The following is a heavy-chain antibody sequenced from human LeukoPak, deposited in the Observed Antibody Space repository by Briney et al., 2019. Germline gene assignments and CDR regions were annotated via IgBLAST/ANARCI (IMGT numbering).Heavy chain of an antibody. V-gene: IGHV3-30-3*01. CDR2: ISYDGSNK. Sequence: PGGSLRLSCAASGFTFSSYAMHWVRQAPGKGLEWVAVISYDGSNKYYADSVKGRFTISRDNSKNTLYLQMNSLRAEDTAVYYCARASLYYYEGTASDIWGQGTMVTVSS. D-gene: IGHD3-22*01. CDR1: GFTFSSYA. CDR3: ARASLYYYEGTASDI. J-gene: IGHJ3*02.